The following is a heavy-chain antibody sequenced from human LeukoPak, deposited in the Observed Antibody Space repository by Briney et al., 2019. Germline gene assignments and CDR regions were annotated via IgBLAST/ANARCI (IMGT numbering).Heavy chain of an antibody. CDR1: GGIFSDYL. Sequence: SVKVSCKASGGIFSDYLINWVRQAPGQGLEWIGGIIPISGSAYSAQKFRGRLTITADEATTTAYMELSSLTSEDTAVFYCARGTRTLEAAPFHYWGQGTLVTVSS. D-gene: IGHD2-15*01. J-gene: IGHJ4*02. CDR2: IIPISGSA. CDR3: ARGTRTLEAAPFHY. V-gene: IGHV1-69*01.